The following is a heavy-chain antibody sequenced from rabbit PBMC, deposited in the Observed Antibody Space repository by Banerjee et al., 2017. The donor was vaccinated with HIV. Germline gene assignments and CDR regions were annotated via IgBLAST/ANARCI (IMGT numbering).Heavy chain of an antibody. CDR1: GFSFSSTHY. Sequence: QSLEESGGDLVKPGASLTLTCTASGFSFSSTHYMCWVRQAPGKGLEWIACIYAGNSGNTAYASWAKGRFTISKTSSTTVTLQMTSLTVADTATYFCARDRGNYLTSGWPNLWGPGTLVTVS. CDR2: IYAGNSGNT. J-gene: IGHJ4*01. D-gene: IGHD4-1*01. V-gene: IGHV1S40*01. CDR3: ARDRGNYLTSGWPNL.